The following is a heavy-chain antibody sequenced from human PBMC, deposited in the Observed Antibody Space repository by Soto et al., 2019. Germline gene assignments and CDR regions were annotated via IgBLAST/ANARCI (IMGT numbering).Heavy chain of an antibody. CDR1: GGSFSGYS. D-gene: IGHD4-17*01. J-gene: IGHJ4*02. V-gene: IGHV4-34*01. CDR3: ARGGDYEG. Sequence: SETLSLTCAVYGGSFSGYSWSWIRQPPGKGLEWIGETNESGGTNYNASIKSRVTISIDTSKKQFSLNLRSVTAADTAVYYCARGGDYEGWGQGTLVTVSS. CDR2: TNESGGT.